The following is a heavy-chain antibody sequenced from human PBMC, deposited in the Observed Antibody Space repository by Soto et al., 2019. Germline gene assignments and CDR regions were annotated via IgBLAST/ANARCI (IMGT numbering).Heavy chain of an antibody. V-gene: IGHV4-34*01. CDR3: ARGGVYYDGVNWFDP. CDR2: INHSGST. D-gene: IGHD3-22*01. CDR1: GGSFSGYY. J-gene: IGHJ5*02. Sequence: QVQLQQWGAGLLKPSETLSLTCAVYGGSFSGYYWSWIRQPPGKGLEWIGEINHSGSTNYNTSLKSRVTISVDTSKNQFSLKLSSVTAADTAVYYCARGGVYYDGVNWFDPWGQGTLVTVSS.